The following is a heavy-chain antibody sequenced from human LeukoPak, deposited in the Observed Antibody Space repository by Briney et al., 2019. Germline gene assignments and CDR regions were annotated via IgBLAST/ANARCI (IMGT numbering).Heavy chain of an antibody. J-gene: IGHJ6*02. V-gene: IGHV3-23*01. CDR1: GFTFSSYA. CDR2: ISGSGGST. CDR3: TKKRLNRLGFYYGIDV. D-gene: IGHD4-17*01. Sequence: GGSLRLSCAASGFTFSSYAMSWVRQAPGKGLEWVSAISGSGGSTHYADSVKGRFTISRDNSKNMLYLQMNSLRAEDTAIYYCTKKRLNRLGFYYGIDVWGQGTTVTVSS.